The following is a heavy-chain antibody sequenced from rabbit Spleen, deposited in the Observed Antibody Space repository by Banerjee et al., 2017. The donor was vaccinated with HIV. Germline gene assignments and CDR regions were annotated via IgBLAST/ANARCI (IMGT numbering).Heavy chain of an antibody. J-gene: IGHJ4*01. CDR2: IYTGSSGST. CDR3: ARDPVIAGSAYYDL. CDR1: GFSFSSNY. D-gene: IGHD8-1*01. Sequence: QSLEESGGDLVKPGASLTLTCKASGFSFSSNYMCWVRQAPGKGLEWIACIYTGSSGSTYYASWAKGRFTISKTSSTTVTLQMTSLTAADTATYFCARDPVIAGSAYYDLWGPGTLVTVS. V-gene: IGHV1S40*01.